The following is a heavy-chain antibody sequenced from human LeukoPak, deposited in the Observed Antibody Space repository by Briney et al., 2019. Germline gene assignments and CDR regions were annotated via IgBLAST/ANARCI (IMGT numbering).Heavy chain of an antibody. J-gene: IGHJ5*02. CDR1: AGSFSGYS. CDR2: INHSGST. Sequence: SQTLSPTCPVYAGSFSGYSWSWIRQPPRNWSEWNGEINHSGSTNYNPSLKSRVTISVDTSKNQFSLKLSSVTAADTAVYYCARKAKAAAGKGRFDPWGQGTLVTVSS. D-gene: IGHD6-13*01. V-gene: IGHV4-34*01. CDR3: ARKAKAAAGKGRFDP.